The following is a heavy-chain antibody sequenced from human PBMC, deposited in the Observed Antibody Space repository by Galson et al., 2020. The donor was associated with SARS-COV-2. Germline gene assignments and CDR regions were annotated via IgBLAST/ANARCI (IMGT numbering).Heavy chain of an antibody. D-gene: IGHD6-13*01. J-gene: IGHJ4*02. CDR2: IYYSGST. CDR1: GGPISSGGYY. Sequence: SETLSLTCTVSGGPISSGGYYWSWIRQHPGKGLEWIGYIYYSGSTYYNPSLKSRVTISVDTSKNQFSLKLSSVTAADTAVYYCARLYSSSWFSDYWGQGTLVTVSS. CDR3: ARLYSSSWFSDY. V-gene: IGHV4-31*03.